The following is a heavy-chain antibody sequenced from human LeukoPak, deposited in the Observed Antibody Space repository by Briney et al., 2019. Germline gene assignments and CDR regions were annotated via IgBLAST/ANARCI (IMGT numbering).Heavy chain of an antibody. Sequence: SETLSLTCTVSGGSISSYYWSWVRQPPGKGLEWIGYIYYSGSTNYNPSLKSRVTISVDTSKNQFSLKLSSVTAADTAVYYCARMRGTTLFDYWGQGTLVTVSS. D-gene: IGHD2/OR15-2a*01. CDR1: GGSISSYY. V-gene: IGHV4-59*01. CDR2: IYYSGST. CDR3: ARMRGTTLFDY. J-gene: IGHJ4*02.